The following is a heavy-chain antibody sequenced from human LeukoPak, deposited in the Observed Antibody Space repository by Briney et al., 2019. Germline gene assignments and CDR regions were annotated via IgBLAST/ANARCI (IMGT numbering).Heavy chain of an antibody. V-gene: IGHV3-21*01. D-gene: IGHD4-23*01. CDR2: ISSSSSYI. CDR3: ARDGGHYGGNSFDY. CDR1: GFTFSSYS. Sequence: PGGSLRLSCAASGFTFSSYSMNWVRQAPGKGLDWVSSISSSSSYIYYADSVKGRFTISRDNAKNSLYLQMNSLRAEDTAVYYCARDGGHYGGNSFDYWGQGTLVTVSS. J-gene: IGHJ4*02.